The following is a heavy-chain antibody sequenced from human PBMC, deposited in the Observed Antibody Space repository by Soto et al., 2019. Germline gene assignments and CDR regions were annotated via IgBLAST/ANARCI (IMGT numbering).Heavy chain of an antibody. J-gene: IGHJ6*02. Sequence: GGSLRLSCAASESTFRSYSMHWVRQAPGKGLEWVAVIYSDGSTYYANSVKGRFTISRHNSKNTLYLQMNSLRAEDTAVYYCARDPYYDSSGYLASNGMDVWGQGTTVTVSS. CDR1: ESTFRSYS. V-gene: IGHV3-53*04. D-gene: IGHD3-22*01. CDR3: ARDPYYDSSGYLASNGMDV. CDR2: IYSDGST.